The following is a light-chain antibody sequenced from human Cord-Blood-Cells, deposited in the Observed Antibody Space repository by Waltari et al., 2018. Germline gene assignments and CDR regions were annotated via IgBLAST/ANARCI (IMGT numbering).Light chain of an antibody. V-gene: IGLV2-14*01. CDR2: EVS. Sequence: QSALTQPASVSGSPGQSITISCTGTSSDVGGYNYVSWYQQHPGKAPKLMLYEVSNRPAGVSNRFSGAKTGDTGSLDIFGRQADEEAVYYCSSYTSSSTLCVFGTGTKVTVL. CDR3: SSYTSSSTLCV. J-gene: IGLJ1*01. CDR1: SSDVGGYNY.